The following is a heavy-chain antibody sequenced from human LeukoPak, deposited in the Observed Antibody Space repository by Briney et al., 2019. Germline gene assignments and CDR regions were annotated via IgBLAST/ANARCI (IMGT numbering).Heavy chain of an antibody. CDR2: IYPGDSDT. V-gene: IGHV5-51*01. Sequence: LGESLKISCKGSGYSFTNYWIGWVRQMPGKGLEWMGIIYPGDSDTRYSPSFQGQVTISADKSITTAYLQWSSLKASDTAMYYCARRGYCATTTCYRLFDYWGQGTLVSVSS. CDR1: GYSFTNYW. D-gene: IGHD2-2*01. CDR3: ARRGYCATTTCYRLFDY. J-gene: IGHJ4*02.